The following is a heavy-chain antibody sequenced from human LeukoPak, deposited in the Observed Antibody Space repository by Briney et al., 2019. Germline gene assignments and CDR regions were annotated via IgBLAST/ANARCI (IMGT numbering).Heavy chain of an antibody. D-gene: IGHD6-13*01. CDR1: GFTFSGYW. CDR2: INQNGGEK. J-gene: IGHJ4*02. CDR3: GRLAHNAWYAIDY. V-gene: IGHV3-7*01. Sequence: GGSLRLSCADSGFTFSGYWMNWVRQAPGKGLEWVANINQNGGEKYCVDSVKGRFTISRDNGKNSLYLQMNSLRAEDTAVYYCGRLAHNAWYAIDYWGQGTLVTVSS.